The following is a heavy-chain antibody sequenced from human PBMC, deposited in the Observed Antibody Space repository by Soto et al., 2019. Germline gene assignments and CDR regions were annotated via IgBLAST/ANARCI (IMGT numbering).Heavy chain of an antibody. CDR1: GYSFAGYW. D-gene: IGHD3-22*01. Sequence: XESVKISFKGSGYSFAGYWITWVGRKPGKGLEWMGRIDPSDSQTYYSPSFRGHVTISVTKSITTVFLQWSSLRASDTAMYYCARQIYDSDTGPNFQYYFDSWGQGTPVTVSS. CDR3: ARQIYDSDTGPNFQYYFDS. J-gene: IGHJ4*02. CDR2: IDPSDSQT. V-gene: IGHV5-10-1*01.